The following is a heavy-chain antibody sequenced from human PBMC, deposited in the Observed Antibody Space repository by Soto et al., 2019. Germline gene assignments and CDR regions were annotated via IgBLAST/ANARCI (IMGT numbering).Heavy chain of an antibody. CDR3: TTSHAGELNN. Sequence: LSLTFAVSCGSISISSWWTWVRQSPGKGLEWIGEIFESGATNYNPSLKSRLTMSVDKSKNQFSLNLSSLTAADTAVYFCTTSHAGELNNWGQGTLVTVSS. J-gene: IGHJ4*02. V-gene: IGHV4-4*01. CDR1: CGSISISSW. D-gene: IGHD1-7*01. CDR2: IFESGAT.